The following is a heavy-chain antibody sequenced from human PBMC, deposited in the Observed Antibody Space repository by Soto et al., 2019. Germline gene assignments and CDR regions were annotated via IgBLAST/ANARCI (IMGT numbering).Heavy chain of an antibody. J-gene: IGHJ5*02. CDR3: AKARPSTRWVQS. CDR2: ISDTGVNT. V-gene: IGHV3-23*01. Sequence: EVQLLESGGGLVQPGGSLRLSCSASGFTFSSYPMNWVRQAPGKGLEWVSVISDTGVNTYYADSVSGRFTIARDNSKNTRYLQMNSLRAEDTAVYYCAKARPSTRWVQSWGQGTRVTVSS. CDR1: GFTFSSYP. D-gene: IGHD5-12*01.